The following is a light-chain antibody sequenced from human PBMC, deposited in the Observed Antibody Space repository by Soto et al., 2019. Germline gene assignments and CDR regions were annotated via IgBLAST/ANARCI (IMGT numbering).Light chain of an antibody. CDR1: SSDVGGYNF. V-gene: IGLV2-8*01. CDR3: SSYAGSNNWV. J-gene: IGLJ3*02. CDR2: NVN. Sequence: QSALTQRPSASGSPGQSLTISCTGTSSDVGGYNFVSWYQQHPGKAPKLMISNVNRRPSGVPDRFSGSKSGNTASLTVSGLQAEDEADYYCSSYAGSNNWVFGGGTKLTVL.